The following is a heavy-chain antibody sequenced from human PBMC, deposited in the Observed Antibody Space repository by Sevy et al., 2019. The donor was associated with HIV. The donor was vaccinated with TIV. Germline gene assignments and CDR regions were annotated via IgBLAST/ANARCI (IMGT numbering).Heavy chain of an antibody. V-gene: IGHV3-73*01. CDR1: GFTFSGSA. Sequence: LSLTCAASGFTFSGSAMHWVRQASGKGLEWVGRIRSKANSYATAYAASVKGRFTISRDDSKNTAYLQMNSLKTEDTAVYYCTRREVGATLYYYYGMDVWGQRTTVTVSS. J-gene: IGHJ6*02. CDR2: IRSKANSYAT. D-gene: IGHD1-26*01. CDR3: TRREVGATLYYYYGMDV.